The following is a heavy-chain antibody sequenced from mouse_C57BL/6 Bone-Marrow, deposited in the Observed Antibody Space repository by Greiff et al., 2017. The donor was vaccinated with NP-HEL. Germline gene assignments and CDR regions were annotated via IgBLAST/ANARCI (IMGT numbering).Heavy chain of an antibody. CDR3: TKSNYDY. CDR2: FDPETGGT. D-gene: IGHD2-5*01. V-gene: IGHV1-15*01. J-gene: IGHJ2*01. Sequence: VQRVESGAELVRPGASVTLSCKASGYTFTDYEMHWVKQTPVHGLDWIGAFDPETGGTAYNQKFKGKAILTADKSSSTAYIELRSLTSEDSAVYYCTKSNYDYWGQGTTLTVSS. CDR1: GYTFTDYE.